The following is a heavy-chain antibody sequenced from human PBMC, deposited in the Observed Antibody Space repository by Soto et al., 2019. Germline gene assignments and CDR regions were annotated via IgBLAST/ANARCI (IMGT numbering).Heavy chain of an antibody. J-gene: IGHJ4*02. D-gene: IGHD2-15*01. Sequence: KTSETLSLTCTVSGGSINSNNYYWAWIRQPPGKGLAWIASIYYDGSTYYNTSLKSRVTISRDTSKNQFSLRLSSVTAADTAVYYCGKVVVAATRHTDFDSWGQGTLVTVSS. CDR1: GGSINSNNYY. CDR3: GKVVVAATRHTDFDS. CDR2: IYYDGST. V-gene: IGHV4-39*01.